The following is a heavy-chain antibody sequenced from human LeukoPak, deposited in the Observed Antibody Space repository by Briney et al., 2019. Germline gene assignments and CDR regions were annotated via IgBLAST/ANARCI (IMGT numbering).Heavy chain of an antibody. Sequence: SETLSLTCALFGGSISSGGYSWSWIRQNPGKGIEWIGYMYDSGSTYYNPSLESRVTISVDWSKNQFSLNLNSVTAADTAVYFCARGVGVRVRGFNWFDPWGQGTLVTVSS. CDR1: GGSISSGGYS. V-gene: IGHV4-30-2*01. CDR3: ARGVGVRVRGFNWFDP. CDR2: MYDSGST. D-gene: IGHD3-10*01. J-gene: IGHJ5*02.